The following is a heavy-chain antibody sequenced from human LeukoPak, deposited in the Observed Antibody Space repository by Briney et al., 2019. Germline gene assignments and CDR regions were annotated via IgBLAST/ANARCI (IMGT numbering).Heavy chain of an antibody. D-gene: IGHD5-12*01. V-gene: IGHV3-11*01. J-gene: IGHJ4*02. CDR2: ISSSGSTI. CDR3: AREHRQGYSGYFVSY. Sequence: PGGSLRLSCAASGFTFSDYYMSWIRQAPGKGLEWVSYISSSGSTIYYADSVKGRFTISRDNAKNSLYLQMNSLRAEDTAVYYCAREHRQGYSGYFVSYWGQGTLVTVSS. CDR1: GFTFSDYY.